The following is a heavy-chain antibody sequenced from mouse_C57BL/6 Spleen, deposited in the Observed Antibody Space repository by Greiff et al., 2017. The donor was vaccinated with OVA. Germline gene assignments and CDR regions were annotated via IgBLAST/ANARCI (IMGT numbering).Heavy chain of an antibody. D-gene: IGHD2-4*01. CDR2: IDPSDSYT. V-gene: IGHV1-69*01. CDR3: ARLYDYDYAMDY. J-gene: IGHJ4*01. CDR1: GYTFTSYW. Sequence: QVQLQQPGAELVMPGASVKLSCKASGYTFTSYWMHWVQQRPGQGLEWLGEIDPSDSYTNYNQKFKGKSTLTVDKSSSTAYMQLSSLTSEDSAVYYCARLYDYDYAMDYWGQGTSVTVSS.